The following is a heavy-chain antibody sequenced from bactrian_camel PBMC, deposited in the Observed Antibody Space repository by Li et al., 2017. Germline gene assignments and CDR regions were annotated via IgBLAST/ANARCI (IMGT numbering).Heavy chain of an antibody. CDR2: IKPDGTT. D-gene: IGHD1*01. Sequence: HVQLVESGGGSVQVGGSLRLSCTHATYIFKRCAMGWYRQAPGKERELVSTIKPDGTTTYTDSVKGRFIISHDNAKNTLYLQMNKLNAEDTAVYTCAAGRRMLTCVWNYWGQGTQVTVS. J-gene: IGHJ4*01. V-gene: IGHV3S53*01. CDR3: AAGRRMLTCVWNY. CDR1: TYIFKRCA.